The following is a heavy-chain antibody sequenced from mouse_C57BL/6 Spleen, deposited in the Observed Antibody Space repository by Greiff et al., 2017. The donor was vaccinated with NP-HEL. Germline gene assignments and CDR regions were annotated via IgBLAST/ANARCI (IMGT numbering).Heavy chain of an antibody. V-gene: IGHV1-26*01. D-gene: IGHD1-1*01. J-gene: IGHJ3*01. CDR1: GYTFTDYY. CDR2: INPNNGGT. Sequence: VQLQQSGPELVKPGASVKISCKASGYTFTDYYMNWVKQSHGKSLEWIGDINPNNGGTSYNQKFKGKATLTVDKSSSTAYMELRSLTSEDSAVYYCAREDYYGSPWFAYWGQGTLVTVSA. CDR3: AREDYYGSPWFAY.